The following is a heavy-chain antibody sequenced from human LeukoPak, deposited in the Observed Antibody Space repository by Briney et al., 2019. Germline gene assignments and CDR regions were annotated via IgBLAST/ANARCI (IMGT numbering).Heavy chain of an antibody. CDR1: GFTFSNYA. V-gene: IGHV3-30*03. D-gene: IGHD1-7*01. CDR3: ARGSRNWNYGDY. J-gene: IGHJ4*02. CDR2: ISYDGSNK. Sequence: GGSLRLSCAASGFTFSNYAMSWVRQAPGKGLEWVAVISYDGSNKYYADSVKGRFTISRDNSKNTLYLQMNSLRSDDTAVYYCARGSRNWNYGDYWGQGTLVTVSS.